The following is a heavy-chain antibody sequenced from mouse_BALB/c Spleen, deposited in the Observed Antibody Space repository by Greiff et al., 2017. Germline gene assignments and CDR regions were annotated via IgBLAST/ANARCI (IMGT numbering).Heavy chain of an antibody. V-gene: IGHV1-84*02. CDR2: IYPGSGNT. CDR1: GYTFTDYY. CDR3: ARVRYYGSSYEGWYFDV. D-gene: IGHD1-1*01. J-gene: IGHJ1*01. Sequence: QVQLMESGPELVKPGASVKISCKASGYTFTDYYINWVKQKPGQGLEWIGWIYPGSGNTKYNEKFKGKATLTVDTSSSTAYMQLSSLTSEDTAVYFCARVRYYGSSYEGWYFDVWGAGTTVTVSS.